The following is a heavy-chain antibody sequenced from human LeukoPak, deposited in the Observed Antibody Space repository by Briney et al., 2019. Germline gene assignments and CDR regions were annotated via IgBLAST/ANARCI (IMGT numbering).Heavy chain of an antibody. V-gene: IGHV3-64*02. D-gene: IGHD3-10*01. CDR2: ISADGGTT. CDR1: GFNFRAYG. Sequence: QTGGSLRLSCVASGFNFRAYGMHWVRQAPGQGLEYISAISADGGTTSHAESVKGRFTISRDNSKNTLYLQMGSLRIDDSALYYCARGRGGPPFDFWGHGTLITVSS. J-gene: IGHJ4*01. CDR3: ARGRGGPPFDF.